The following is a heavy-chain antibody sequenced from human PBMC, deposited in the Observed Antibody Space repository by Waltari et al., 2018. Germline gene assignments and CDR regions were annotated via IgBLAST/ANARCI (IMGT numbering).Heavy chain of an antibody. CDR3: ASWYSSGWSKYYFDY. V-gene: IGHV3-23*01. Sequence: EVQLLESGGGLVQPGGSLRLSCAASGFTFSSYAMSWVRQAPGKGLEWVSAISGSGGSTYYADSVKGRFTISRDNAKNSLYLQMNSLRAEDTAVYYCASWYSSGWSKYYFDYWGQGTLVTVSS. D-gene: IGHD6-19*01. CDR2: ISGSGGST. CDR1: GFTFSSYA. J-gene: IGHJ4*02.